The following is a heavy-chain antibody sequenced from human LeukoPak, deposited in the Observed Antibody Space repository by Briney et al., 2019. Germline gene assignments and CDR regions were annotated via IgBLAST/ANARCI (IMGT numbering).Heavy chain of an antibody. CDR2: ISSSAGTI. Sequence: GGSLRPSCAASGFTFSSYEMNWVRQAPGKGLEWISYISSSAGTIHYADSVKGRFTISRDNGKNSLYLQMNSLRAEDTAVYYCARNYYGDDGFDIWGQGTMVTVFS. D-gene: IGHD4-17*01. J-gene: IGHJ3*02. CDR3: ARNYYGDDGFDI. CDR1: GFTFSSYE. V-gene: IGHV3-48*03.